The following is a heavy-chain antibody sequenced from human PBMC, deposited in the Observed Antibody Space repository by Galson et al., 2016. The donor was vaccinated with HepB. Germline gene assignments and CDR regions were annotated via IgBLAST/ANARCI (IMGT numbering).Heavy chain of an antibody. Sequence: SLRLSCAASGFRFSDRAMHWVRQPPGKGLEWVAVIWPNGNSQYYADSVKGRFTIARDNSKNTLYLQMSSLSAEDTAVYYCARDSGDSWSGYSAYYDYWGQGTLVTVSS. CDR3: ARDSGDSWSGYSAYYDY. CDR1: GFRFSDRA. J-gene: IGHJ4*02. D-gene: IGHD3-3*01. CDR2: IWPNGNSQ. V-gene: IGHV3-33*01.